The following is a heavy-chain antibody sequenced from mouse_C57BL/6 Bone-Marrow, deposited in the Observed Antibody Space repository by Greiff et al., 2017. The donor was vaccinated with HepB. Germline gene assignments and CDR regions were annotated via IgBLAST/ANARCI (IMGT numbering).Heavy chain of an antibody. Sequence: EVQLQESGPGLVKPSQSLSLTCSVTGYSITSGYYWNWIRQFPGNKLEWMGYISYDGSNNYNPSLKNRISITRDTSKNQFFLKLNSVTTEDTATYYCARGYYGSSPRGQGTSVTVSS. CDR2: ISYDGSN. J-gene: IGHJ4*01. V-gene: IGHV3-6*01. CDR3: ARGYYGSSP. CDR1: GYSITSGYY. D-gene: IGHD1-1*01.